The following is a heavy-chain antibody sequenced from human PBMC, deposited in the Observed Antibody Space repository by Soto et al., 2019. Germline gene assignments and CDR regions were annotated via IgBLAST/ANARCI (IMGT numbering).Heavy chain of an antibody. J-gene: IGHJ3*02. D-gene: IGHD3-10*01. CDR1: GGSFSGYY. CDR3: ARAMVRGVPDAFDI. V-gene: IGHV4-34*01. Sequence: QVQLQQWGAGLLKPSETLSLTCAVYGGSFSGYYWSWIRQPPGKGLEWIGEINHSGSNNYNPSLKSRVIISVDTSKNQFSLKLSSVTAADTAVYYCARAMVRGVPDAFDIWGQGTMVTVSS. CDR2: INHSGSN.